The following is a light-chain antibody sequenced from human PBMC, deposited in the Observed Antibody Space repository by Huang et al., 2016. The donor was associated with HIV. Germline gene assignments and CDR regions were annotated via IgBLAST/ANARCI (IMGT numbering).Light chain of an antibody. Sequence: IQLTQSPTSLSASVGDRVAIACRASQAIGTYLNWFQQKPGRAPKLLISGASSLHSGIPSRFTGSGSGTEFTLTIRGLQFDDVATYFCQQSYSALITFGQGTRLEIK. J-gene: IGKJ5*01. CDR2: GAS. CDR1: QAIGTY. V-gene: IGKV1-39*01. CDR3: QQSYSALIT.